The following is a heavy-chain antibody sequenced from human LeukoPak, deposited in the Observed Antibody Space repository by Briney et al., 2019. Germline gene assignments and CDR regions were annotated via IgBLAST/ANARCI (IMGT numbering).Heavy chain of an antibody. V-gene: IGHV4-59*08. D-gene: IGHD1-26*01. CDR2: IYYSGSA. CDR3: ARWELLGRRFDY. J-gene: IGHJ4*02. CDR1: GGSITSYY. Sequence: SETLSLTCTVSGGSITSYYWSWIRQPPGKGLEWIGYIYYSGSANYNPSLKSRVTISVDTSKNQFSLKLSSVTAADTAVYYCARWELLGRRFDYWGQGTLVTVSS.